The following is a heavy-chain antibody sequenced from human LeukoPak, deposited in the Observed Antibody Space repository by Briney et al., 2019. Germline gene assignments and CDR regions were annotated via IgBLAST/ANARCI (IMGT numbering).Heavy chain of an antibody. Sequence: PSETLSLTCTVSGGSISSSSYYWGWIRQPPGKGLEWIGNIYYTGSTYYNPSLKSRVTIFVDTSKNQFSLKLSSVTAADTAVYYCARSYYDILTGYPPRTYYLDYWGQGTLVTVSS. CDR1: GGSISSSSYY. CDR2: IYYTGST. CDR3: ARSYYDILTGYPPRTYYLDY. D-gene: IGHD3-9*01. J-gene: IGHJ4*02. V-gene: IGHV4-39*01.